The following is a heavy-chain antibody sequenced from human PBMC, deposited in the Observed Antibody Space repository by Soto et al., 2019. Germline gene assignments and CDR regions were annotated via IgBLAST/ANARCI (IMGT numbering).Heavy chain of an antibody. V-gene: IGHV1-8*01. Sequence: GASVKVSCKASGYTFTSYDINWVRQATGQGLEWMGWMNPNSGNTGYAQKFQGRVTMTRNTSISTAYMELSSLRSEDTAVYYCARVAEYYYILTGYYNPDAFDIWGQGTMVTVSS. J-gene: IGHJ3*02. D-gene: IGHD3-9*01. CDR3: ARVAEYYYILTGYYNPDAFDI. CDR1: GYTFTSYD. CDR2: MNPNSGNT.